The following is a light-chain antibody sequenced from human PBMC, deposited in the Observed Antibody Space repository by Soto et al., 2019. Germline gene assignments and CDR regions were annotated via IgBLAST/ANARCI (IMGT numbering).Light chain of an antibody. J-gene: IGKJ4*02. CDR3: QQYGSVPLT. CDR1: QSVSTSY. V-gene: IGKV3-20*01. Sequence: EIVLTQSPGTLSLSPGERATLSCRASQSVSTSYLAWYQQKPGQAPRLLIYGASSRATGIPDRFSGSGSGEDVTLTSSRLEPEEFAVYYCQQYGSVPLTFGGGTKVEIK. CDR2: GAS.